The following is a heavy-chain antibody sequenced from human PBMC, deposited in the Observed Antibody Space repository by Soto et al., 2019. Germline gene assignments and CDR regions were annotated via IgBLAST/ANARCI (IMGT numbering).Heavy chain of an antibody. D-gene: IGHD2-2*01. CDR3: ARITVPAAMGAFDY. CDR2: IDWDDDK. Sequence: SGPTLVNPTQTLTLTCTFSGFSLSTSGMCVSWIRQPPGKALEWLARIDWDDDKYYSTSLKTRLTISKDTSKNQVVLTMTNMDTVDTATYYCARITVPAAMGAFDYWGQGTLVT. J-gene: IGHJ4*02. CDR1: GFSLSTSGMC. V-gene: IGHV2-70*11.